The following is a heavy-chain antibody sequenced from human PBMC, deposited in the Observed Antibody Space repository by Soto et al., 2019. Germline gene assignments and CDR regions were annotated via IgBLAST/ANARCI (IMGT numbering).Heavy chain of an antibody. CDR1: GGSISSYY. V-gene: IGHV4-59*01. J-gene: IGHJ4*02. D-gene: IGHD3-10*01. CDR2: IYYSGST. CDR3: AIDTGTYYYGSGSYFDY. Sequence: SETLSLTCTVSGGSISSYYWSWIRQPPGKGLERIGYIYYSGSTNYNPSLKSRVTISVDTSKNQFSLKLSSVTAADTAVYYCAIDTGTYYYGSGSYFDYWGQGTLVTVSS.